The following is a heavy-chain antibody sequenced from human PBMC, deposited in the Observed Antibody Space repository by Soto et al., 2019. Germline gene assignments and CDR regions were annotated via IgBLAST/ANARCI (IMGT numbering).Heavy chain of an antibody. Sequence: GGSLRLSCVASGLTFSHYGMHWVRQVPGKGLEWVAVISCDGSLKFYEDSVKGRFTISRDNAKNSLYLQMNSLRAEDTAVYYCARDQPGYSYGYGLGYWGQGTLVTVSS. J-gene: IGHJ4*02. CDR2: ISCDGSLK. V-gene: IGHV3-33*08. CDR3: ARDQPGYSYGYGLGY. D-gene: IGHD5-18*01. CDR1: GLTFSHYG.